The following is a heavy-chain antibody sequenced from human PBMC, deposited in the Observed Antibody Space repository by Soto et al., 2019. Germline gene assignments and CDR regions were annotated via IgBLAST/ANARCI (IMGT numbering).Heavy chain of an antibody. D-gene: IGHD3-16*01. CDR2: MYTKERT. CDR1: GGSISSGGYY. CDR3: ARDDYKDGGNNWFDP. Sequence: QVQLQESGPGLVKPSQTLSLTCTVSGGSISSGGYYWSWIRQPAGKGLEWIGRMYTKERTNYNLSFKSRVTMSVDTSKNQFSLKLNAVTAADTAVYYCARDDYKDGGNNWFDPWGQGTLVTVSS. V-gene: IGHV4-61*02. J-gene: IGHJ5*02.